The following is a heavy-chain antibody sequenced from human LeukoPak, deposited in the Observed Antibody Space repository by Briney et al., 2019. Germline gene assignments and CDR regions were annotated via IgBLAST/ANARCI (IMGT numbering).Heavy chain of an antibody. CDR1: GFAFSAYS. D-gene: IGHD5-24*01. V-gene: IGHV4-38-2*01. CDR3: ARVDSEMASDY. CDR2: IYYSGST. Sequence: GSLRLSCAASGFAFSAYSVNWVRQAPGKGLEWIGSIYYSGSTYYNPSLKSRVTISVDTSKNQFSLKLSSVTAADTAVYYCARVDSEMASDYWGQGTLVTVSS. J-gene: IGHJ4*02.